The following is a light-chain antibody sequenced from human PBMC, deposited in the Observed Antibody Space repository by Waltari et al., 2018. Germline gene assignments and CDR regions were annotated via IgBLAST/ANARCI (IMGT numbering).Light chain of an antibody. CDR3: QQYNDWLGT. CDR1: QSVSSN. J-gene: IGKJ2*01. Sequence: EIVMTQSPATLSVSPGERATLSCSASQSVSSNLAWYQQKPGQAPRLLIYGASTRATDIPARFSGSGSGTEFTLTISSLQSEDFAVYYCQQYNDWLGTFGQGTKLEIK. CDR2: GAS. V-gene: IGKV3-15*01.